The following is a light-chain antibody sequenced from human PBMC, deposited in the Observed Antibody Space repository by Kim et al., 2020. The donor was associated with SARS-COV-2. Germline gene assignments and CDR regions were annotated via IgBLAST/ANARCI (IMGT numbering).Light chain of an antibody. V-gene: IGKV1-5*03. CDR2: KAS. CDR3: QQYNFFST. Sequence: IQMTQSPSTLSASVGDRVSITCRASQSISDWVAWYQQKPGKVPKLLISKASRLESGVSSRFSGSGSGTEFTLTISRLQSDDFATYYCQQYNFFSTSGPGTKLEI. CDR1: QSISDW. J-gene: IGKJ2*01.